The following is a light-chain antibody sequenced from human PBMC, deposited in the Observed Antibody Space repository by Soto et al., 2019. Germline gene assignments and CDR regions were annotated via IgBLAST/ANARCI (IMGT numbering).Light chain of an antibody. J-gene: IGKJ5*01. V-gene: IGKV3-15*01. CDR3: QQYNNWPPIT. CDR1: QSVRNT. CDR2: GAS. Sequence: EIVMTQSPATLSVSPGDTVTLSCRASQSVRNTLAWYQQKRGQAPRLLIYGASTRATGIPARFSGSGSGTDCTLTISSLQSEDFALYYCQQYNNWPPITFGQGTRLEIK.